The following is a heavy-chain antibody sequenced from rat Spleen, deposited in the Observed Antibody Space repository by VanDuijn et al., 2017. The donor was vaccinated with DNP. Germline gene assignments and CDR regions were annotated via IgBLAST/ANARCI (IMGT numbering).Heavy chain of an antibody. CDR1: GFTFSNYY. J-gene: IGHJ2*01. D-gene: IGHD5-1*01. V-gene: IGHV5S23*01. CDR2: ISISGSTT. Sequence: EVQLVESGGGLVQPGRSLKLSCAASGFTFSNYYMAWVRQAPKGGLEWVATISISGSTTSYPDSVKGRFTISRDNAKNALFLQMDSLRSEDTATYYCTREGTGTGYFDYWGQGVMVTVSS. CDR3: TREGTGTGYFDY.